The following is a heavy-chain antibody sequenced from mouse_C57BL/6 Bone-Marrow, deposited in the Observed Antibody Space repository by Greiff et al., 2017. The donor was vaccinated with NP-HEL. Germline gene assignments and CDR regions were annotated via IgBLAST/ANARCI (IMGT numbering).Heavy chain of an antibody. Sequence: VQLQQSGPGLVQPSPSLSITCTVSGFSLTSSGVHWVRQSPGKGLEWLGVICRGGSTDYNAAFMSRLSITKDNSKSQVFFKMNSLQADDTAIYYCAIDGYYLYAMDYWGQGTSVTVSS. D-gene: IGHD2-3*01. J-gene: IGHJ4*01. CDR3: AIDGYYLYAMDY. CDR2: ICRGGST. V-gene: IGHV2-5*01. CDR1: GFSLTSSG.